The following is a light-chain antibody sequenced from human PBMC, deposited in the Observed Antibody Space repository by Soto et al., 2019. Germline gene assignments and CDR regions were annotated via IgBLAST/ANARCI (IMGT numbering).Light chain of an antibody. CDR1: QSVSTY. CDR3: QQYNSYSEA. J-gene: IGKJ1*01. Sequence: EIVLTQSPATLSLSPGERATLSCKASQSVSTYLAWYQQRPGQAPRLLIYDASYRATDIPPRFSGSGSGTDFTLTISSLQPDDFATYYCQQYNSYSEAFGQGTKVDIK. CDR2: DAS. V-gene: IGKV3-11*01.